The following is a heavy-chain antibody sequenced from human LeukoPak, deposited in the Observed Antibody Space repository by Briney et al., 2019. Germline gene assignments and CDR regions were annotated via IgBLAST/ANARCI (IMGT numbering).Heavy chain of an antibody. Sequence: GRSLRLSCAASGFTFSSYAMHWVRQAPGKGLEWVAVISYDGSNKYYADSVKGRFTISRDNSKNTLYLQMNSLRAEDAAVYYCARGASPLGGMDVWGQGTTVTVSS. V-gene: IGHV3-30-3*01. CDR1: GFTFSSYA. CDR2: ISYDGSNK. CDR3: ARGASPLGGMDV. J-gene: IGHJ6*02.